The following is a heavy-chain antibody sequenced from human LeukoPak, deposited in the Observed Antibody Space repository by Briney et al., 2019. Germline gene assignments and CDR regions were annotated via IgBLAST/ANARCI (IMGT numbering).Heavy chain of an antibody. J-gene: IGHJ4*02. CDR1: GFTFRTYG. CDR2: IWYDGTNE. D-gene: IGHD3-10*01. V-gene: IGHV3-33*01. CDR3: TRDPLYGSGSYHFDY. Sequence: GGSLRLPCAASGFTFRTYGMHWVRQAPGKGLEWVALIWYDGTNEYYADSVKGRFTISRDNSKNTLYLQMNSLRAEDTAVYYCTRDPLYGSGSYHFDYWGQGTLVTVSS.